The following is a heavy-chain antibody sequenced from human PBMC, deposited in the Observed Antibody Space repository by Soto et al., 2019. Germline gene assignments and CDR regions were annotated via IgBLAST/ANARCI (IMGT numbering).Heavy chain of an antibody. V-gene: IGHV3-23*01. J-gene: IGHJ6*02. Sequence: GGSLRLSCTASGFTFSSYAMSWVRQAPGKGLEWVSAISGSGGSTYYADSVKGRFTISRDNSKNTLYLQMNSLRAEDTAVYYCATSNNHYYYYYGMDVWGQGTTVTVYS. CDR1: GFTFSSYA. CDR3: ATSNNHYYYYYGMDV. CDR2: ISGSGGST. D-gene: IGHD4-4*01.